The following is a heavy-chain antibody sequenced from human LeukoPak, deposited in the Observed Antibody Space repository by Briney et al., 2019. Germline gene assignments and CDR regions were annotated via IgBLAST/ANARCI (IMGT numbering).Heavy chain of an antibody. CDR1: GFTFTTYN. D-gene: IGHD1-26*01. CDR2: ISSDSKII. CDR3: ARNPAGIGDY. Sequence: TGGSLRRSCAASGFTFTTYNMNWVRQAPGKGLEWVSFISSDSKIIYYADSVKGRFTVSRDNAKNSLYLQMNSLTDEDTAVYYCARNPAGIGDYWGQGTLVTVSS. J-gene: IGHJ4*02. V-gene: IGHV3-48*02.